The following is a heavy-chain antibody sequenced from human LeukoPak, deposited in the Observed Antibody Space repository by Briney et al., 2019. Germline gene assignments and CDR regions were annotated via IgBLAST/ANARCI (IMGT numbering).Heavy chain of an antibody. CDR3: AKDSSYNYDSSGFSFHH. CDR1: GFTFDDYA. D-gene: IGHD3-22*01. J-gene: IGHJ1*01. Sequence: PGGSLRLSCAASGFTFDDYAMHWVRQAPGKGLEWVSGISWNSGTIGYVDSVKGRFTISRDNAKNSLYLQMNSLRAEDTAFYYCAKDSSYNYDSSGFSFHHWGQGTLVTVSS. V-gene: IGHV3-9*01. CDR2: ISWNSGTI.